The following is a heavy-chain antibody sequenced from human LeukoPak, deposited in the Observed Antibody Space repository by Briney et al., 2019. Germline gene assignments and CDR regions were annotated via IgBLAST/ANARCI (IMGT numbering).Heavy chain of an antibody. CDR3: ARGFNLVSTS. J-gene: IGHJ4*02. Sequence: GGSLRLSCAASGFTVSSNYMSWVRQAPGKGLEWVSVIYSGGSTYYADSVKGRFTISRDNAKNSLYLQMNGLRAEDTAVYYCARGFNLVSTSWGQGTLVTVSS. CDR1: GFTVSSNY. CDR2: IYSGGST. D-gene: IGHD6-13*01. V-gene: IGHV3-66*01.